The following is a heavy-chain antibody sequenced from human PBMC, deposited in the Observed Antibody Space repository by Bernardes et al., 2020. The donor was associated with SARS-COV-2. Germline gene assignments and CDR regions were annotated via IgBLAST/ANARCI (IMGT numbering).Heavy chain of an antibody. V-gene: IGHV1-18*01. D-gene: IGHD3-16*01. CDR3: ARDRRGSSRPAYYYYGMDF. CDR1: GYTFISYG. Sequence: ASVKVSCKASGYTFISYGISWVRQAPGQGLEWMGWIDGYNGDTKYAQKFQGRVTMTTDASTNRAFMELKSLRSDDTAVYYCARDRRGSSRPAYYYYGMDFWGQGTTVTVTS. CDR2: IDGYNGDT. J-gene: IGHJ6*02.